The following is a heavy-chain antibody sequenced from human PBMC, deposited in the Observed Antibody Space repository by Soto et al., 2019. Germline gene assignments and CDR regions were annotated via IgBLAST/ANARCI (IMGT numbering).Heavy chain of an antibody. CDR2: INPDGFRK. CDR1: GFSFNTYW. CDR3: AMSESSDRYLGV. D-gene: IGHD3-22*01. V-gene: IGHV3-7*01. J-gene: IGHJ4*02. Sequence: EVQLVESGGGLVQSGGSLRLSCAAAGFSFNTYWMSWVRQAPGKGLEWVASINPDGFRKYFADSVKVRFTISRDSAVNSLDLLMLRLRAECTAVYYYAMSESSDRYLGVWCQRSLVTVS.